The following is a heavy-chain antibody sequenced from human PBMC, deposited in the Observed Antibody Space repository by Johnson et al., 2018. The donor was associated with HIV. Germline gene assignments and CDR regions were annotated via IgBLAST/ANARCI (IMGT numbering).Heavy chain of an antibody. J-gene: IGHJ3*02. CDR2: IYSGGST. Sequence: VQLVESGGGLIQPGGSLRLSCVASGFTVISNHMSWVRQAPGKGLEWVSVIYSGGSTYYADSMKGRFTISRDNSKNTLYLHMNSLRADDTAVYYCARDRGYWDAFDIWGQGTMVTVSS. CDR1: GFTVISNH. D-gene: IGHD3-22*01. V-gene: IGHV3-53*01. CDR3: ARDRGYWDAFDI.